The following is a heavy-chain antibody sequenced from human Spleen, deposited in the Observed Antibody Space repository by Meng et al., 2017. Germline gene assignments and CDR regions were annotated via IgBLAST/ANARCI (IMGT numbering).Heavy chain of an antibody. D-gene: IGHD6-19*01. CDR1: GGSITTSGYY. J-gene: IGHJ5*02. V-gene: IGHV4-39*01. CDR2: IGHSGIT. Sequence: QPQLQESGPGLVKPSEALSLTCRFSGGSITTSGYYWGWIRQPPGKGLEWIGSIGHSGITYYTPSLKGRVTVSIDTSKSQFSLKLTSVTAADTAVYYCVRSSGWVRTGFDPWGQGTLVTVSS. CDR3: VRSSGWVRTGFDP.